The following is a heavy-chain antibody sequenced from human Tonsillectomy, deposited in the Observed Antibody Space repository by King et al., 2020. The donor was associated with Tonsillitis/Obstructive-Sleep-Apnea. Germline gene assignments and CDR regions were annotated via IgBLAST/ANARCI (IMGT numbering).Heavy chain of an antibody. CDR1: GFTFSSYA. J-gene: IGHJ4*02. V-gene: IGHV3-23*04. CDR2: ISGSGGST. D-gene: IGHD6-13*01. CDR3: AKHRPRFEQQPQKYNDY. Sequence: EVQLVESGGGLVQPGGSLRLSFAASGFTFSSYAMSWVRQAPGKGLEWVSAISGSGGSTYYADSVKGRFTISRDNSKNTQYLQMNSLRAEDTAVYYCAKHRPRFEQQPQKYNDYWGQGTLVTVSS.